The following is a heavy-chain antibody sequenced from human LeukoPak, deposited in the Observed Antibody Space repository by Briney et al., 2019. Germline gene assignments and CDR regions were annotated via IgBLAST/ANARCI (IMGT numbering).Heavy chain of an antibody. CDR2: ISGYSGNT. CDR3: ARDYRGSYYFY. D-gene: IGHD1-26*01. Sequence: ASVKVSCKASGYTFTTYGISWVRQAPGQGLEWVGWISGYSGNTDYAQKFQDRVTITTDTSTSTAYMELRSLTSDDTAVYYCARDYRGSYYFYWGQGTLVTVSS. CDR1: GYTFTTYG. V-gene: IGHV1-18*01. J-gene: IGHJ4*02.